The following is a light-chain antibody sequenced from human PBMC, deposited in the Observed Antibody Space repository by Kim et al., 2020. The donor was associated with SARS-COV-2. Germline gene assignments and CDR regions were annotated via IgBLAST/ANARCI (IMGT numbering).Light chain of an antibody. CDR3: NSYTSSGTYV. CDR1: SSDADDYHY. Sequence: GQSITISCTGTSSDADDYHYVSWYQQPPGKAPKLMIYDVNNRPSGVSNRFSASKSGNTASLTISGLRAEDEADYYCNSYTSSGTYVFGTGTKVTVL. V-gene: IGLV2-14*03. J-gene: IGLJ1*01. CDR2: DVN.